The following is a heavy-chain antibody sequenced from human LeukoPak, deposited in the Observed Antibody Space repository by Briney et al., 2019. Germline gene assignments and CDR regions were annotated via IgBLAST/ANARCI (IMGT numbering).Heavy chain of an antibody. J-gene: IGHJ4*02. CDR1: GFTISNNY. V-gene: IGHV3-66*01. D-gene: IGHD6-19*01. CDR2: IYSGGFT. Sequence: GGSLRLSCAASGFTISNNYIRWLRQAPGKGLEWVSHIYSGGFTQFAGSVRGRFTMSRDSSKNTLYLQMNSLTAEDTALYYCARAAAGKVNFDYWGQGTLVTVSS. CDR3: ARAAAGKVNFDY.